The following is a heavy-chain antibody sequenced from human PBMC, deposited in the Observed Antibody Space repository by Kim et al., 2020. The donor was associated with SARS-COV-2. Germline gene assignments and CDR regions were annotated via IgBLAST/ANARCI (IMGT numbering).Heavy chain of an antibody. Sequence: ASVKVSCKASGYTFTSYYMHWVRQAPGQGLEWMGIINPSGGSTSYAQKFQGRVTMTRDTSTSTVYMELSSLRSEDTAVYYCARDGPYCGGDCPLGDYWGQGTLVTVSS. CDR2: INPSGGST. V-gene: IGHV1-46*01. CDR3: ARDGPYCGGDCPLGDY. D-gene: IGHD2-21*01. J-gene: IGHJ4*02. CDR1: GYTFTSYY.